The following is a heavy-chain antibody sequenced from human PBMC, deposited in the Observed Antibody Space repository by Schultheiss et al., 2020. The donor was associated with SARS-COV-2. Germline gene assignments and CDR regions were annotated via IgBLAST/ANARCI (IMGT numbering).Heavy chain of an antibody. CDR2: INHSGST. V-gene: IGHV4-34*01. CDR3: ARALVVGYFDY. J-gene: IGHJ4*02. D-gene: IGHD3-22*01. CDR1: GGSFSGYY. Sequence: SETLSLTCAVYGGSFSGYYWSWIRQPPGKGLEWIGEINHSGSTNYNPSLKSRVTISVDTSKNQFSLKVSSVTAADTAVYYCARALVVGYFDYWGQGTLVTVSS.